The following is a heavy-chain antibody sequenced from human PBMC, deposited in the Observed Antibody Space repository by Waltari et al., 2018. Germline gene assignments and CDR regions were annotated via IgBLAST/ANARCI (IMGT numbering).Heavy chain of an antibody. CDR1: GFTFSHYG. V-gene: IGHV3-30*02. Sequence: QVQLVESGGGVVQPGGSLRLSCATSGFTFSHYGMHWVRQAPGRGLEWLAFRRFDGINKYYVDSVKGRFTISRDNSKNMLYVQMHSLRAEDTAVYYCVTDLWERKDGTYFDNWGQGTLVTVSS. J-gene: IGHJ4*02. CDR3: VTDLWERKDGTYFDN. CDR2: RRFDGINK. D-gene: IGHD1-26*01.